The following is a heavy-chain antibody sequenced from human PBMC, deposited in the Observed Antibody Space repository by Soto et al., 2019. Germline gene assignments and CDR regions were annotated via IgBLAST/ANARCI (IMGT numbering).Heavy chain of an antibody. D-gene: IGHD2-2*03. CDR1: GGSFSGYY. V-gene: IGHV4-34*01. Sequence: QVQLQQWGAGLLKPSETLSLTCAVYGGSFSGYYWSWIRQPPGKGLEWIGEINHSGSTNYNPSLKSRVTISVDTSKNQFSLKLSSVTAADTAVYYCARGQLELDMVVVHFDYWGQGTLVTVSS. J-gene: IGHJ4*02. CDR3: ARGQLELDMVVVHFDY. CDR2: INHSGST.